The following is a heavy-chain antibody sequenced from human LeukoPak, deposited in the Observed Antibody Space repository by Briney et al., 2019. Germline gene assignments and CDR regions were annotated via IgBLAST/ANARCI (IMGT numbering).Heavy chain of an antibody. V-gene: IGHV3-48*01. J-gene: IGHJ4*02. CDR3: AGGYSYGRGVDY. D-gene: IGHD5-18*01. Sequence: GGSLRLSCAASRFTSSTYSINWVRQAPGKGLEWVSYISSSTSTIYYADSVKGRFTISRDNAKNSLYLQMNSLRAEDTAVYYCAGGYSYGRGVDYWGQGTLVTVSS. CDR1: RFTSSTYS. CDR2: ISSSTSTI.